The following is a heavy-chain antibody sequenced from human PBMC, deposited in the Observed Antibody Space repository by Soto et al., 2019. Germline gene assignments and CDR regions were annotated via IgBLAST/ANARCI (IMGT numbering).Heavy chain of an antibody. CDR1: GFTFSSYW. CDR2: INSDGSST. J-gene: IGHJ4*02. Sequence: GGSLRLSCAASGFTFSSYWMHWVRQAPGKGLVWVSRINSDGSSTSYADSVRGRFTISRDNAKNTVYLQMNSLRAEDTAVYYCARDLIAAAGTTFDYWAQGTLVTGSS. V-gene: IGHV3-74*01. D-gene: IGHD6-13*01. CDR3: ARDLIAAAGTTFDY.